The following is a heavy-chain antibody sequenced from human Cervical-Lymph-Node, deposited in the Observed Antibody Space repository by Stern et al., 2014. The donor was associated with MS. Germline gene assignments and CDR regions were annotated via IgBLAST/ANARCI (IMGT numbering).Heavy chain of an antibody. D-gene: IGHD2-21*01. CDR2: GNPNSGCT. Sequence: QLVQSGAEVKKPGASVNVSCQASGYTFTAYYLHWVRQAPGPGLARMGLGNPNSGCTRYAPKFHGRVTMTRDTSTSTAFMELSTLTSDDTAFYYCARGPNEHWGGHYNSNGMDVWGQGTTVTVSS. CDR3: ARGPNEHWGGHYNSNGMDV. J-gene: IGHJ6*02. CDR1: GYTFTAYY. V-gene: IGHV1-2*02.